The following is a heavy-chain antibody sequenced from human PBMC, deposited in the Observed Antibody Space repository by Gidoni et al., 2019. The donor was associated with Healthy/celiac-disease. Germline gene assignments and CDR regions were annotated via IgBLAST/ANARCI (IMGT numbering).Heavy chain of an antibody. CDR1: GFTFSRYA. CDR3: ARETREYYDSSGYFDY. Sequence: QVQLVESGGGVVQPGRSLRLSCAASGFTFSRYAMDWFRQAPGKGLAWVAVISYYGSNKYYADSVKGRFTISRDNSKNTLYLQMNSLRAEDTAVYYCARETREYYDSSGYFDYWGQGTLVTVSS. D-gene: IGHD3-22*01. J-gene: IGHJ4*02. V-gene: IGHV3-30-3*01. CDR2: ISYYGSNK.